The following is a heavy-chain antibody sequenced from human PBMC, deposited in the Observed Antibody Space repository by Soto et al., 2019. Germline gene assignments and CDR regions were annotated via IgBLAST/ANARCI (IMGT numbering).Heavy chain of an antibody. V-gene: IGHV3-23*01. Sequence: DVQLLESGGALVQPGGSLRLSCAASGFPFNKCAISWVRQAPGKGLQWVATISGSGKTTEYADSVKGRLTISRDNSRNTVHLQMNSLRVEDTAIYYCAKDVSENSVTGIADYWGQGTLVTVSS. CDR3: AKDVSENSVTGIADY. D-gene: IGHD2-21*02. J-gene: IGHJ4*02. CDR2: ISGSGKTT. CDR1: GFPFNKCA.